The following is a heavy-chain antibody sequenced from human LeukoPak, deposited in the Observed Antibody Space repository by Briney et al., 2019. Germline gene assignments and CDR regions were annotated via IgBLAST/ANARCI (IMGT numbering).Heavy chain of an antibody. D-gene: IGHD3-22*01. J-gene: IGHJ4*02. CDR2: INPGDGST. Sequence: ASVKVSCKASGYTFTSYYLHWVRQAPGQGLEWMGIINPGDGSTSYAQKFQGRVTMTRDTSTSTVYMELSSLRSEDTAVYYCARAYYDSSGYYSAFDYWGQGTLVTVSS. CDR3: ARAYYDSSGYYSAFDY. CDR1: GYTFTSYY. V-gene: IGHV1-46*01.